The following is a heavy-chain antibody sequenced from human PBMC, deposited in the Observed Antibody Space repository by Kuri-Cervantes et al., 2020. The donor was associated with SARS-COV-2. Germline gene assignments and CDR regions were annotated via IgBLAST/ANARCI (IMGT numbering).Heavy chain of an antibody. D-gene: IGHD1-26*01. V-gene: IGHV4-4*07. J-gene: IGHJ6*03. CDR1: GGSISSYY. Sequence: ETLSLTCTVSGGSISSYYWSWIRQPAGKGLEWIGRIYTSGSTNYNPSLKSRVTMSVDTSKNQFSLRLSSVTAADTAVYYCARNQVGGYYYYYMDVWGKGTTVTVSS. CDR3: ARNQVGGYYYYYMDV. CDR2: IYTSGST.